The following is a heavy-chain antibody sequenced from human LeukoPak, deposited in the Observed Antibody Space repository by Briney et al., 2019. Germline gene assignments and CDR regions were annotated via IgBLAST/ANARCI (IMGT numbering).Heavy chain of an antibody. V-gene: IGHV4-38-2*01. CDR1: GCSISSGYY. CDR3: ARHGNYYDTSQSDP. J-gene: IGHJ5*02. D-gene: IGHD3-22*01. CDR2: VYHSGST. Sequence: PSETLSLTCAVSGCSISSGYYWGWIRQPPGKGLEWIGSVYHSGSTYYNPSLKSRVTISVDTSKNQFSLQLSSVTAADTAVYYCARHGNYYDTSQSDPWGQGTLVTVSS.